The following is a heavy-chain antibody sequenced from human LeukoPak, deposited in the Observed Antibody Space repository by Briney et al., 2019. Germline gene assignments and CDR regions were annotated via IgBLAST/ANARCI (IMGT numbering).Heavy chain of an antibody. D-gene: IGHD1-26*01. CDR1: EFTFSNYG. Sequence: PGGSLRLSCAASEFTFSNYGMHWVRQAPGKGLEWVAFIRYDGSHKYYTDSVKGRFTISRDNSKNTLYLQMNSLRAEDTAVYYCAKGRWELLTDAFDIWGQGTMVTVSS. CDR3: AKGRWELLTDAFDI. J-gene: IGHJ3*02. CDR2: IRYDGSHK. V-gene: IGHV3-30*02.